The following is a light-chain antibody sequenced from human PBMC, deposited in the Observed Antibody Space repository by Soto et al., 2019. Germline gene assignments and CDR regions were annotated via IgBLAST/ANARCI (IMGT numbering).Light chain of an antibody. J-gene: IGKJ1*01. CDR2: KAS. CDR3: QQYNSYSVT. CDR1: QSISSW. V-gene: IGKV1-5*03. Sequence: DIQMTQSPSTLSASVGDRVTITCRASQSISSWLAWYQQKPGKAPKLLIYKASSLESGVPSRLSGSGSGTEFTLTIISLQPDDFATYYCQQYNSYSVTFGQGTKVEIK.